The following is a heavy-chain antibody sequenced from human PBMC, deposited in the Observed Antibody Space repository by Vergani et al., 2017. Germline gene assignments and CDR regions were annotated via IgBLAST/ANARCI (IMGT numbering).Heavy chain of an antibody. J-gene: IGHJ6*02. V-gene: IGHV4-39*01. D-gene: IGHD3-16*01. CDR1: GGSISSSSHF. Sequence: LQLQESGPGLVKPSETLSLTCTLSGGSISSSSHFWGWLRQTPGKGLEWIGSIYYTGSAYYNPSLKSRVSISVDASKNQFSLKLSSVTAADSAVYYCARHDSGHYDASYYGLDVWGQGTTVTVSS. CDR2: IYYTGSA. CDR3: ARHDSGHYDASYYGLDV.